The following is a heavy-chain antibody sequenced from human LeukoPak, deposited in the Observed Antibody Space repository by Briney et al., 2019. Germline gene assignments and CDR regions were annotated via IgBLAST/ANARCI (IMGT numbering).Heavy chain of an antibody. CDR2: ISAYNGNT. CDR3: ARAWFGELSRYYYYYGMDV. CDR1: GYTFTSYG. V-gene: IGHV1-18*01. Sequence: ASVKVSCKASGYTFTSYGISWVRQAPGQGLEWMGWISAYNGNTNYAQKLQGRVTMTTDTSTSTAYMELRSLRSDDTAIYYCARAWFGELSRYYYYYGMDVWGQGTTVTVSS. J-gene: IGHJ6*02. D-gene: IGHD3-10*01.